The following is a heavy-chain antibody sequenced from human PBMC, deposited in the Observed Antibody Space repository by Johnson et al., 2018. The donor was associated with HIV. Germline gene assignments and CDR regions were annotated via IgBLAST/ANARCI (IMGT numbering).Heavy chain of an antibody. Sequence: QVQLVESGGGVVQPGRSLRLSCAASGFTFSSYAMHWVRQAPGKGLEWVAVISYDGSNKYYADSVKGRFTISRDSSKNTLYLQMNSQRAEGTAVYNCARARYRSAYDVDMAGRPPPAGAFDIWGQGTMVTVSS. CDR3: ARARYRSAYDVDMAGRPPPAGAFDI. CDR2: ISYDGSNK. D-gene: IGHD5-12*01. J-gene: IGHJ3*02. V-gene: IGHV3-30*04. CDR1: GFTFSSYA.